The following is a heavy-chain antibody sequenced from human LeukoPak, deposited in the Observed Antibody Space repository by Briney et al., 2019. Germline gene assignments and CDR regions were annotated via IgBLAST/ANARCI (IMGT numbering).Heavy chain of an antibody. D-gene: IGHD3-16*01. J-gene: IGHJ4*02. V-gene: IGHV4-39*01. CDR2: IYYSGST. CDR1: GGSISSNSYY. Sequence: SETLSLTCAVSGGSISSNSYYWGWIRQPPGKGLEWIGSIYYSGSTYYNPSLNSRVTISVDTSKNQFSLDLSSVTAADTAVYYCARLITAFQAFDSWGQGTLVTVSS. CDR3: ARLITAFQAFDS.